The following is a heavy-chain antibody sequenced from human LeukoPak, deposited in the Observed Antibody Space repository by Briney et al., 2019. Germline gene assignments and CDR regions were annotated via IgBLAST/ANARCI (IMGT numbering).Heavy chain of an antibody. Sequence: PSETLSLTCTVSGGSISRYYWSWIRQPPGKGLEWIGYIYYSGSTNYNPSLKSRVTISVDTSKNQFSLKLSSVTAADTAVYYCASLVRSSFDYWGQGTLVTVSS. CDR2: IYYSGST. J-gene: IGHJ4*02. D-gene: IGHD3-10*01. V-gene: IGHV4-59*01. CDR3: ASLVRSSFDY. CDR1: GGSISRYY.